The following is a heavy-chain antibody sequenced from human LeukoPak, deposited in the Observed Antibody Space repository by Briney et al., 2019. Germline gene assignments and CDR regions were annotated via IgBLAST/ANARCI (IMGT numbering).Heavy chain of an antibody. D-gene: IGHD6-19*01. CDR1: GFTFSSYG. Sequence: GRSLRLSCAASGFTFSSYGMHWVRQAPGKGLEWVAFIRYDGSNKYYADSVKGRFTISRDNSKNTLYLQMNSLRAEDTAVYYCAKVSGWYDYFDYWGRGTLVTVSS. CDR2: IRYDGSNK. CDR3: AKVSGWYDYFDY. V-gene: IGHV3-30*02. J-gene: IGHJ4*02.